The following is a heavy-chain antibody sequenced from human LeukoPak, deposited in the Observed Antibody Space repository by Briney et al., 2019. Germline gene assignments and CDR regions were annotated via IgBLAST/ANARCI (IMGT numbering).Heavy chain of an antibody. CDR1: GDSISSSDFY. CDR3: ARRRKGLNWFDP. Sequence: SETLSLTCTVSGDSISSSDFYWGWIRRPPGKGLEWIALINYSGRTFYNPSLESRVTISVDMSKNQFSLRLNSVTAADTAVYYCARRRKGLNWFDPWGQGTLVTVSS. CDR2: INYSGRT. J-gene: IGHJ5*02. V-gene: IGHV4-39*01.